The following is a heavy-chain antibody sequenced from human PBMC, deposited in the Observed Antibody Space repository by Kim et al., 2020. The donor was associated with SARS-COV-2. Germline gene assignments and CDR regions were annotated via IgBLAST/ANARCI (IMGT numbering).Heavy chain of an antibody. V-gene: IGHV1-18*01. CDR3: ARDRPFLKLDPHYYYGMDV. Sequence: ASVKVSCKASGYTFTSYGISWVRQAPGQGLEWMGWISAYNGNTNYAQKLQGRVTMTTDTSTSTAYMELRSLRSDDTAVYYCARDRPFLKLDPHYYYGMDVWGQGTTVTVSS. CDR1: GYTFTSYG. CDR2: ISAYNGNT. J-gene: IGHJ6*02. D-gene: IGHD3-3*02.